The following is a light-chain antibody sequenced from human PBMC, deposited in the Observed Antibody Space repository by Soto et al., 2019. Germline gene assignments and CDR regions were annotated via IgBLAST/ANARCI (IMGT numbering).Light chain of an antibody. Sequence: DIQMTQSPSTLSASVGDRVTITCRASQSISSWLAWYQQKPGKAPKLLIYDASSLESGVPSRFSGSGSGTEFTLTISSLQPDDFATYYCQQSNSYTFGQGTKVDIK. V-gene: IGKV1-5*01. CDR3: QQSNSYT. CDR1: QSISSW. J-gene: IGKJ2*01. CDR2: DAS.